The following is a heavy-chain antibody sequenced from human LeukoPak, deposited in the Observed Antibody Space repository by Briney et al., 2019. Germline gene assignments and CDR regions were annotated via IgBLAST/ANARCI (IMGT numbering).Heavy chain of an antibody. CDR3: ARDGPAFWSGPYDLDY. V-gene: IGHV4-59*12. J-gene: IGHJ4*02. D-gene: IGHD3-3*01. CDR1: GGSISSYY. Sequence: PSETLSLTCTVSGGSISSYYWSWIRQPPGKGLEWIGYIYYSGSTNYNPSLKSRVTISVDTSKNQFSLKLSSVTAADTAVYYCARDGPAFWSGPYDLDYWVQGTLVTVSS. CDR2: IYYSGST.